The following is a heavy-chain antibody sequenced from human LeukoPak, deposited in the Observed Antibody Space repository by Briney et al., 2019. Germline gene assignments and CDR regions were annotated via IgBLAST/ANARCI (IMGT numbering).Heavy chain of an antibody. CDR1: GYTFTDYY. Sequence: GASVKVSCKASGYTFTDYYMHWARQAPGQGLEWMGWINPRSGGTNYAQKFQGRVTMTRDTSISTAYMELSRLISDDTAVYYCARFDQVSETAGGYWGQGTLVTVSS. V-gene: IGHV1-2*02. CDR3: ARFDQVSETAGGY. CDR2: INPRSGGT. D-gene: IGHD5/OR15-5a*01. J-gene: IGHJ4*02.